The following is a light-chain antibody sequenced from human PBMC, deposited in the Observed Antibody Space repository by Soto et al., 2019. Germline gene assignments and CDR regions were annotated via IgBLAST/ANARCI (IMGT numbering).Light chain of an antibody. CDR2: GAS. CDR1: ESVSSN. V-gene: IGKV3-20*01. J-gene: IGKJ2*01. CDR3: QQYGNSPYT. Sequence: VMTQSPATLSVSPGERATLSCRASESVSSNLAWYQQRPGQAPRLLIYGASSRATGIPDRFSGSGSGTDFTLTISRLEPEDFAVYYCQQYGNSPYTFGQGTKVEIK.